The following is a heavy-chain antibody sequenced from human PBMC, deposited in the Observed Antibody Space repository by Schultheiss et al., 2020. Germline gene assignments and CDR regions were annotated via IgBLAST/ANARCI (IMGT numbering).Heavy chain of an antibody. CDR3: ARYSSNWFFDY. V-gene: IGHV5-51*01. J-gene: IGHJ4*02. Sequence: GGSLRLSCKVSGYSFTNYWIGWVRQMSGKGLEWMGIIYPGDSKNRYSPSFQGQVTISADKSVSTAYLQWSSLKASDTAMYYCARYSSNWFFDYWGQGTLVTVSS. CDR1: GYSFTNYW. D-gene: IGHD6-13*01. CDR2: IYPGDSKN.